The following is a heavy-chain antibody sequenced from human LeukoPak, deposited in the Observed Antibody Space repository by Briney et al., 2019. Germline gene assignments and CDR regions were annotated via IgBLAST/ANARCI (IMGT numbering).Heavy chain of an antibody. CDR2: IKQDGSEK. CDR1: GFTFSSYW. CDR3: ARVLMRYGDYWFDP. Sequence: GGSLRLSCAASGFTFSSYWMSWVRQAPGKGLEWVANIKQDGSEKYYVDSVKGRFTISRDNAKNSLYLQMNSLRAEDTAVYYCARVLMRYGDYWFDPWGQGTLVTVSS. J-gene: IGHJ5*02. D-gene: IGHD3-10*01. V-gene: IGHV3-7*01.